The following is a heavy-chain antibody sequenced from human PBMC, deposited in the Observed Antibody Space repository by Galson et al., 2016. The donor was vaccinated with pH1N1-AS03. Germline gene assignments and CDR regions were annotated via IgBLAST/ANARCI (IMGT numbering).Heavy chain of an antibody. CDR3: AKSVQYSFDY. V-gene: IGHV3-48*02. CDR1: GFNFNVYS. D-gene: IGHD5/OR15-5a*01. CDR2: MTSDMRTI. J-gene: IGHJ4*02. Sequence: SLRLSCAASGFNFNVYSMNWVRQAPGKGLEWISYMTSDMRTIKYADSVKGRLTISRDNARNSLFLQMNSLRDEKTAIYYCAKSVQYSFDYWGQGILVTVSS.